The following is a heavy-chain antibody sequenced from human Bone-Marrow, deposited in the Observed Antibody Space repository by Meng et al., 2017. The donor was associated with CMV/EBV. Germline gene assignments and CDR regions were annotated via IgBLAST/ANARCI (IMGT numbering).Heavy chain of an antibody. J-gene: IGHJ6*02. D-gene: IGHD3-3*01. CDR2: IYSGGGT. CDR3: ARARAGSWSGYYMYGMAV. V-gene: IGHV3-53*01. Sequence: GESLKISCAASGFTFSNYRMNWVRQAPGKGLEWVSVIYSGGGTYYADSLKGRFFISRDNSKNTVFLQMNSLRAEDTAIYYCARARAGSWSGYYMYGMAVWGPGNTVTFSS. CDR1: GFTFSNYR.